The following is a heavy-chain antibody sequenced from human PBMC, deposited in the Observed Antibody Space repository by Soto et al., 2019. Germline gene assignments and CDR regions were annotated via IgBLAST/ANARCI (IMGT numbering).Heavy chain of an antibody. V-gene: IGHV3-7*03. CDR3: ARDSYDILTGYQNPHFDY. D-gene: IGHD3-9*01. J-gene: IGHJ4*02. CDR2: IKQDGSEK. CDR1: GFTFSGYW. Sequence: GGSLRLSCAASGFTFSGYWMSWVRQAPGKGLEWVANIKQDGSEKYYVDSVKGRFTISRDNAKNSLYLQMNSLRAEDTAVYYCARDSYDILTGYQNPHFDYWGQGTLVTVSS.